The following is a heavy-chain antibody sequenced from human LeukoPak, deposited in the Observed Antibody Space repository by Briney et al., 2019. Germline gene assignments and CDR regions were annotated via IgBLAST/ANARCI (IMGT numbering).Heavy chain of an antibody. V-gene: IGHV3-69-1*01. CDR2: ISSSSYI. CDR3: ARALTGDYGFDF. J-gene: IGHJ4*02. Sequence: VSSISSSSYIYYADSVKGRFTISRDNAKNSLYLQMESLRVEDTAVYYCARALTGDYGFDFWGQGTLVTVSS. D-gene: IGHD7-27*01.